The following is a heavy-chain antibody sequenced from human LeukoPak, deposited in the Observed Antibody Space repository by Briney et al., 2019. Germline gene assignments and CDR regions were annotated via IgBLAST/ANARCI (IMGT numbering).Heavy chain of an antibody. J-gene: IGHJ4*02. V-gene: IGHV3-20*04. CDR1: GFTFDDYG. CDR3: ARDSYYYDSSGFRFDH. CDR2: INWNGGST. Sequence: GGSLRLSCAASGFTFDDYGMSWVRQAPGKGLEWVSGINWNGGSTGYADSVKGRFTISRDNARNSLYLQMNSLRAEDTALYYCARDSYYYDSSGFRFDHWGQGTLVTVSS. D-gene: IGHD3-22*01.